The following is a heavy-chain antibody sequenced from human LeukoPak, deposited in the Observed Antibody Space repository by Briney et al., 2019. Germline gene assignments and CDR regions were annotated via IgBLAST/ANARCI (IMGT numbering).Heavy chain of an antibody. Sequence: GASVKVSCKASGYTFTSYAMHWVRQAPGQGLEWMGWINAGNGNTKYSQKFQGRVTITRDTSASTAYMELSSLRSEDTAVYYCASHRGPTRLYYYYGMDVWGQGTTVTVSS. V-gene: IGHV1-3*01. CDR1: GYTFTSYA. CDR3: ASHRGPTRLYYYYGMDV. J-gene: IGHJ6*02. CDR2: INAGNGNT. D-gene: IGHD3-10*01.